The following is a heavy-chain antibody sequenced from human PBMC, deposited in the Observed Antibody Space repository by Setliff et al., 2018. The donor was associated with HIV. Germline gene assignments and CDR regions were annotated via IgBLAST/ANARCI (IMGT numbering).Heavy chain of an antibody. Sequence: PSETLSLTCAVYGGSFSDNYWSWIRQSPGKGLEWIGYIYHTGITYYNPSLKSRPTLSVDTSKNQFSLRLNSVTAADTAVYYCAKGELRDGFTISSAFEIWGQGAMVTVSS. J-gene: IGHJ3*02. CDR3: AKGELRDGFTISSAFEI. CDR2: IYHTGIT. V-gene: IGHV4-34*01. CDR1: GGSFSDNY. D-gene: IGHD3-3*02.